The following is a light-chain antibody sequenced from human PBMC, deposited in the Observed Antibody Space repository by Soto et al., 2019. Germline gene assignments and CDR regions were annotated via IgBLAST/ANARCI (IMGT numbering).Light chain of an antibody. CDR3: QQYCSSSWFT. CDR2: GAS. V-gene: IGKV3-20*01. Sequence: EIVLTQSPGTLSLSPGERATLSCRASQSVRSSYLAWYQQKPGQAPRLLIYGASSRATGIPDRFSGSGSGTELSFAISRREPEYFYVYYWQQYCSSSWFTFGPGTKVDMK. J-gene: IGKJ3*01. CDR1: QSVRSSY.